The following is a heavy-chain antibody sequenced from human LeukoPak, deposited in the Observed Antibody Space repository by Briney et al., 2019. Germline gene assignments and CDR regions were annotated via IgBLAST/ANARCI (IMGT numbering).Heavy chain of an antibody. CDR1: GFTFSSYG. Sequence: GGSLRLSCAASGFTFSSYGMSWVRQAPGKGLEWVAFIRYDGSNKYYADSVKGRFTISRDNSKNTLYLQMNSLRAEDTAVYYCAKDLSRIAVAGHYFDYWGQGTLVTVSS. V-gene: IGHV3-30*02. J-gene: IGHJ4*02. D-gene: IGHD6-19*01. CDR2: IRYDGSNK. CDR3: AKDLSRIAVAGHYFDY.